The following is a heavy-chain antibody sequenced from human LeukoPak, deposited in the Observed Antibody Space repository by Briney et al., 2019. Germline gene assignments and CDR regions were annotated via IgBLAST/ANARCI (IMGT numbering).Heavy chain of an antibody. J-gene: IGHJ4*03. CDR3: AKKSSTLSAYSPIDY. V-gene: IGHV3-30*18. CDR1: GFTFCSYG. CDR2: ISYDGSKK. Sequence: GGSLRLSCAASGFTFCSYGIHWVRQAPGKGREWVAVISYDGSKKYYVDSVKGRFTISRDNSNNTLYLQMNSLRAEDTAVYYCAKKSSTLSAYSPIDYWGQGTLVTVSS. D-gene: IGHD3-9*01.